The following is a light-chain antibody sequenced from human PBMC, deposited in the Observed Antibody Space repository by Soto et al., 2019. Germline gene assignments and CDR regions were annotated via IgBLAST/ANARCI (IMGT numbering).Light chain of an antibody. CDR2: DAS. J-gene: IGKJ5*01. Sequence: EIVLTQSPATLSLSPGERATLSCRASRSVRSYLAWYQQKPGQAPMLLIYDASNRAADIPARFSGSGSETDFTLTIRNLEPEDFSVYYCQQRYSWPPITFGQGTRLEMK. CDR1: RSVRSY. V-gene: IGKV3-11*01. CDR3: QQRYSWPPIT.